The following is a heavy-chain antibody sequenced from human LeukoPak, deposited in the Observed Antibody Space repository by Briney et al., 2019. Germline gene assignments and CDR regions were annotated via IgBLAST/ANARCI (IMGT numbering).Heavy chain of an antibody. CDR1: GFTFSIYN. CDR3: ARDRRGYSYGRAIDY. J-gene: IGHJ4*02. V-gene: IGHV3-21*01. Sequence: GGSLRLSSAASGFTFSIYNMNWVRQAPGGGLECVSSISSSSSYIYYAYSVKGRFTISRDNARNSLYLQMSRLTAEDTAVYYCARDRRGYSYGRAIDYWGRGTLVSVSS. CDR2: ISSSSSYI. D-gene: IGHD5-18*01.